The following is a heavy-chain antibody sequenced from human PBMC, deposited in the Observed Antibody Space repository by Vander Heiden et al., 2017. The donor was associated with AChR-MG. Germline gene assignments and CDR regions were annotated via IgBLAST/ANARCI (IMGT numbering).Heavy chain of an antibody. Sequence: QVQLQESGPGLVKPPETLSLPCTVPGGPIRRYYRGWIRQPAGKGLGWIGRIYTSGSTNYNPSLKSRVTMSVDTSKNQFSLKLSSVTAADTAVYYCARVISSGWYYSPGYYYYMDVWGKGTTVTVSS. CDR1: GGPIRRYY. V-gene: IGHV4-4*07. D-gene: IGHD6-19*01. CDR3: ARVISSGWYYSPGYYYYMDV. CDR2: IYTSGST. J-gene: IGHJ6*03.